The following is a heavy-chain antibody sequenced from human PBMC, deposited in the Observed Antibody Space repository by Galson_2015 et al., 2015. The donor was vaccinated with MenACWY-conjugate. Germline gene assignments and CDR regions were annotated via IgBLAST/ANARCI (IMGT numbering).Heavy chain of an antibody. CDR3: ARKDGATYGYNDY. D-gene: IGHD5-18*01. J-gene: IGHJ4*02. V-gene: IGHV3-64*02. CDR2: ISTYGGST. CDR1: GFIFTDYD. Sequence: SLRLSCAGSGFIFTDYDMHWVRQAPGKGLEYVSAISTYGGSTYYADSVKGKCTISRDNSKNMLFLQMGSLRVEDTAVYYCARKDGATYGYNDYWGQGTLVIVSS.